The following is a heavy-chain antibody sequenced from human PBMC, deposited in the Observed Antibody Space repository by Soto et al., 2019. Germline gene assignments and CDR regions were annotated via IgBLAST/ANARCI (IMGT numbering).Heavy chain of an antibody. CDR1: GFTFSSYA. J-gene: IGHJ4*02. CDR2: ISSNGVST. V-gene: IGHV3-64*01. Sequence: EVQLVESGGGLVQPGGSLRLSCAASGFTFSSYAMHWVRQAPGKGLEYVSAISSNGVSTYYANSVKGRFTISRDNSKNTLYLQMGSLRSEDMAVYYCARGPRYYFDYWGQGTLVTVSS. CDR3: ARGPRYYFDY.